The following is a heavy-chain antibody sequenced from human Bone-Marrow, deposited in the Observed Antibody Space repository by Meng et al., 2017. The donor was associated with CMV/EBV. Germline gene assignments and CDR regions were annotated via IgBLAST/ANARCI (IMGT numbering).Heavy chain of an antibody. V-gene: IGHV1-18*01. CDR2: ISPYNANT. CDR3: ARAASSGYYLS. CDR1: GYTFTSYD. D-gene: IGHD3-22*01. Sequence: ASVKVSCKASGYTFTSYDITWVRQAPGQGLEWMGWISPYNANTNYAQKLQGRVTMTTDTSTSTAYMELRSLTSDDTALYYCARAASSGYYLSWGQGTAVTVSS. J-gene: IGHJ5*02.